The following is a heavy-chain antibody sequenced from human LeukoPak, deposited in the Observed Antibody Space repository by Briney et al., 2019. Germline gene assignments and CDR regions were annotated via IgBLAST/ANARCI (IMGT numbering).Heavy chain of an antibody. CDR1: GYTFTSYD. V-gene: IGHV1-8*01. J-gene: IGHJ4*02. CDR3: ARSSERRRIDY. Sequence: ASVKVSCKXSGYTFTSYDINWVRQATGQGLEWMGWMNPNSGNTGYSQEFKGRVTITRNTSISAAYMELSHLRFEDTAVYFCARSSERRRIDYWGQGTLVTVSS. D-gene: IGHD1-1*01. CDR2: MNPNSGNT.